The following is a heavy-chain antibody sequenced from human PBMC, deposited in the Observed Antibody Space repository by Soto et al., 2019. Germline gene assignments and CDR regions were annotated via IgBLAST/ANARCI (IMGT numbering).Heavy chain of an antibody. Sequence: EVQLVESGGGLVQPGGSLRVSCAASGFSFSSYWMHWVRQAPGKGLVWVSRIKSDGSTTNYADSVKGRFTISRDNVKNTLYLELNSVRTEATAVYYCARGGPSSSNSCYPYWGQGTLVTVSS. CDR1: GFSFSSYW. CDR3: ARGGPSSSNSCYPY. D-gene: IGHD6-13*01. CDR2: IKSDGSTT. J-gene: IGHJ4*02. V-gene: IGHV3-74*01.